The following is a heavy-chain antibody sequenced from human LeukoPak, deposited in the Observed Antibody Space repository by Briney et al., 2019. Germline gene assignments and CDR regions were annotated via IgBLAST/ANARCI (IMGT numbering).Heavy chain of an antibody. CDR1: GFTFSRIW. V-gene: IGHV3-74*01. CDR2: INSNGRST. D-gene: IGHD2-21*01. Sequence: QPGGSLRLSCAASGFTFSRIWMHWVRQAPGEGLVWVSRINSNGRSTSYADSVKGRFTISRDNAKNTLYLQMNNLRVEDTAVYYCARDVWGDRDNYFDCWGQGTLVTVSS. J-gene: IGHJ4*02. CDR3: ARDVWGDRDNYFDC.